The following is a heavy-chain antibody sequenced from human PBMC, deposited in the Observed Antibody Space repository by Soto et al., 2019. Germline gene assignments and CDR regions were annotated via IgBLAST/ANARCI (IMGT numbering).Heavy chain of an antibody. CDR3: ARPVYYFYYGMDV. J-gene: IGHJ6*02. Sequence: GGSLRLSCAASGFTVSSNYMSWVRQAPGKGMEWVSVIYSGGSTYYADSLKGRFTISRDNSKNTLYLQMNSLRAEYTAVYYCARPVYYFYYGMDVWGQGTTVTVSS. V-gene: IGHV3-66*01. CDR1: GFTVSSNY. CDR2: IYSGGST.